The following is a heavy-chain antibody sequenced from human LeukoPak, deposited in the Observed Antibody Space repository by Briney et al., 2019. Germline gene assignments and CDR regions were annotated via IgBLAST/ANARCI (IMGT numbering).Heavy chain of an antibody. CDR2: IIPIFGTA. Sequence: GASVKVSCKASGGTFSSYAISWVRQAPGQGLEWMGGIIPIFGTANYAQKFQGRVTITADESTSTAYMELSSLRSEDTAVYYCARVEWGQLRETDYYYGMDVWGQGTTVTVSS. D-gene: IGHD5-18*01. J-gene: IGHJ6*02. CDR1: GGTFSSYA. CDR3: ARVEWGQLRETDYYYGMDV. V-gene: IGHV1-69*13.